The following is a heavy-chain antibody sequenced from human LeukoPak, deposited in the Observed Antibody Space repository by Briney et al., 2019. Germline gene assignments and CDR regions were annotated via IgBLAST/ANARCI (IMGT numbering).Heavy chain of an antibody. J-gene: IGHJ1*01. D-gene: IGHD6-19*01. V-gene: IGHV3-21*04. Sequence: GGSLRLSCAASGFTFSSYSMNWVRQAPGKGLEWVSSISSSSSYIYYADSVEGRFPISRDNSKNTLYLQMNSLRAEDTAVYYCAKGGPVAADPRYFQHWGQGTLVTVSS. CDR2: ISSSSSYI. CDR1: GFTFSSYS. CDR3: AKGGPVAADPRYFQH.